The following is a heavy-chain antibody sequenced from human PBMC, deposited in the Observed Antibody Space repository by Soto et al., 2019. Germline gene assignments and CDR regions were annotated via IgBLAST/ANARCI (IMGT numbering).Heavy chain of an antibody. J-gene: IGHJ6*02. CDR3: ARSHSSRLYGMDV. CDR1: GGTFSSYA. D-gene: IGHD6-13*01. Sequence: ASVKVSCRASGGTFSSYAISGVRQAPGQGLEWMGEIIPIFGTANYAQKFQGRVTITADESTSTAYMELSSLRSEDTAVYYCARSHSSRLYGMDVWGQGTTVTVSS. V-gene: IGHV1-69*13. CDR2: IIPIFGTA.